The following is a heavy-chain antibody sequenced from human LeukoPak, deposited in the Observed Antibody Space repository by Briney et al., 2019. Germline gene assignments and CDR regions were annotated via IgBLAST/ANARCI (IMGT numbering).Heavy chain of an antibody. CDR1: GFTVSSNY. D-gene: IGHD3-16*02. Sequence: GGSLRLSCAASGFTVSSNYMRWVRQAPGKGLEGVSVIYSGGSTYYADSVKGRFTISRDNSKNTLYLQMNSLRAEDTAVYYCARVYDDYVWGSYLYFDYWGQGTLVTVSS. V-gene: IGHV3-66*01. CDR3: ARVYDDYVWGSYLYFDY. J-gene: IGHJ4*02. CDR2: IYSGGST.